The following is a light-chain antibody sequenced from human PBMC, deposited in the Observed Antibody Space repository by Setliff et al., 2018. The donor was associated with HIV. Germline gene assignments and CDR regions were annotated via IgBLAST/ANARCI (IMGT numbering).Light chain of an antibody. CDR1: SSNIGTRD. CDR3: ASWDDSLIGRV. Sequence: QRVTISCSGSSSNIGTRDVYWYQQLPGTAPKLLINKNNQRPSGVPDRFSASKSGTSASLAISGLRSEDEADYYCASWDDSLIGRVFGTGTKVTVL. V-gene: IGLV1-47*01. J-gene: IGLJ1*01. CDR2: KNN.